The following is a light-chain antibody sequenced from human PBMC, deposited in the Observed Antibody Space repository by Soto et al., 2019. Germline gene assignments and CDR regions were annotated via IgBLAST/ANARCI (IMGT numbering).Light chain of an antibody. V-gene: IGKV1-33*01. CDR1: QNINNY. CDR3: QQYENLPT. J-gene: IGKJ5*01. Sequence: DIQITQSPSSLSSSVLYIFSITCQASQNINNYLNWYQQKPGGAPKLLIDDASNLEAGVSSRFRGSGSGADFTFTISRLQPEDIATYYCQQYENLPTFGQGTRLEIK. CDR2: DAS.